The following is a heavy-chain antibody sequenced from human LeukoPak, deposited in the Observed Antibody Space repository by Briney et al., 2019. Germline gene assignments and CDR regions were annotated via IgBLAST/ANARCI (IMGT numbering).Heavy chain of an antibody. V-gene: IGHV3-48*04. J-gene: IGHJ5*02. CDR1: GFTFSSHN. Sequence: GGSLRLSCAASGFTFSSHNMVWVRQPPGKGLEWISYISDSSITMYYADSVKGRFTISRNNAKNSLYLQMKRLRAEDTAVYYCARDGGFCSGGFCYRLFDPWGQGTLVTVSS. CDR2: ISDSSITM. CDR3: ARDGGFCSGGFCYRLFDP. D-gene: IGHD2-15*01.